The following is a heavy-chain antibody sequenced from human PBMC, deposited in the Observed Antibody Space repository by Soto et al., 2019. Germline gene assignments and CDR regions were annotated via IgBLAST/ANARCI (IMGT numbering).Heavy chain of an antibody. J-gene: IGHJ4*02. V-gene: IGHV1-69*06. D-gene: IGHD2-2*01. CDR1: GGTFNNYV. Sequence: QVQLVQSGAEVKKPGSSVKVSCRASGGTFNNYVINCVRQAPGQGLEWMAGIIPIFGTPNYAQKFQGRVTITADKSTSTAYMELNSLRSEDTAVYYCAGRCDGTNCLAHFDHWGQGTLVTVSS. CDR2: IIPIFGTP. CDR3: AGRCDGTNCLAHFDH.